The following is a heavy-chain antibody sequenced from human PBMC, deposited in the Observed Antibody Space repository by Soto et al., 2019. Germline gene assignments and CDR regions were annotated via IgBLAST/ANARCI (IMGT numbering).Heavy chain of an antibody. CDR3: ARDRDTYGLNFFDY. CDR2: INTDGSTT. Sequence: EVQLVESGGGLVQPGGSLRLSCSASGFTFSTYWMHWVRQAPGKGLVWVSRINTDGSTTTYADSVKGRFTISRDNAXNTLYLQMNSLRAEDTAVYYCARDRDTYGLNFFDYWGQGTLVTVSS. D-gene: IGHD5-18*01. V-gene: IGHV3-74*01. CDR1: GFTFSTYW. J-gene: IGHJ4*02.